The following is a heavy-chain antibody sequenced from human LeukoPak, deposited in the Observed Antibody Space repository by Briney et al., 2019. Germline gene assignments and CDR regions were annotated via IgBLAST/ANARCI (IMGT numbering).Heavy chain of an antibody. Sequence: GGSLRLSCAASGFTFSSYGMSWVRQAPGKGLEWVSAISSSGGSTYYADSVKGRFTISRDNSKNTLYLQMNSLRAEDTAVYYCATRGQQLKYFQHWGQGTLVTVSS. CDR1: GFTFSSYG. D-gene: IGHD6-13*01. CDR3: ATRGQQLKYFQH. J-gene: IGHJ1*01. V-gene: IGHV3-23*01. CDR2: ISSSGGST.